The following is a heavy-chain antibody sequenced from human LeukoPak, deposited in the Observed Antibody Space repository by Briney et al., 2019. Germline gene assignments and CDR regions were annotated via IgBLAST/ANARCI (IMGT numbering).Heavy chain of an antibody. D-gene: IGHD3-10*01. CDR3: AKDHGSGSYYY. CDR2: ITGSGAFT. CDR1: GFTFIKYS. J-gene: IGHJ4*02. V-gene: IGHV3-23*01. Sequence: GGSLRLSCAASGFTFIKYSMTWVRQAPGKGLEWVSAITGSGAFTDYADSVKGRFTISRDNSKNTLYLQMNSLRAEDTAVYYCAKDHGSGSYYYWGQGTLVTVSS.